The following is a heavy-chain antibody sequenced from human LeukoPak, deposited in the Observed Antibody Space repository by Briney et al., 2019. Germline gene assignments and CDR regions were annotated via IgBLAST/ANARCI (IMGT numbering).Heavy chain of an antibody. J-gene: IGHJ4*02. CDR2: ISPNSGDT. D-gene: IGHD2-15*01. CDR1: GYTFTDYY. V-gene: IGHV1-2*02. CDR3: AREADGDMGFDY. Sequence: GASVKVSCKTSGYTFTDYYIHWVRQAPGQGLEWMGWISPNSGDTNFVQKFQGRVTMTRDTSISTAYLELSRLRSDDTAVYYCAREADGDMGFDYWGQGTLVTVSS.